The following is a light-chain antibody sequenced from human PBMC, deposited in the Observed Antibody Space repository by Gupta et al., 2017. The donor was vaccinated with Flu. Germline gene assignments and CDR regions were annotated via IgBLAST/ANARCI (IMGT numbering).Light chain of an antibody. CDR3: RQYLQIWT. J-gene: IGKJ1*01. CDR2: WGS. CDR1: QSLLHSNGYNY. Sequence: DIVMTQSPLSLPVTPGEPASISCRSSQSLLHSNGYNYLDWYLQKPGQSPQLLIYWGSKRAYGVPDRFSGSGSVTDFTLKIIRGEAEDVGVYYCRQYLQIWTFGQGTKVEIK. V-gene: IGKV2-28*01.